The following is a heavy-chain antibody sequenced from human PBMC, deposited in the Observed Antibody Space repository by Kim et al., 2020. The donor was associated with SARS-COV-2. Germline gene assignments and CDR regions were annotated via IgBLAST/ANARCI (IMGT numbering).Heavy chain of an antibody. CDR2: IYTSGST. J-gene: IGHJ6*02. V-gene: IGHV4-61*02. Sequence: SETLSLTCTVSGGSISSGSYYWSWIRQPAGKGLEWIGRIYTSGSTNYNPSLKSRVTISVDTSKNQFSLKLSSVTAADTAVYYCARKQVLRYFDWAPVGMDVWGQGTTVTVSS. D-gene: IGHD3-9*01. CDR3: ARKQVLRYFDWAPVGMDV. CDR1: GGSISSGSYY.